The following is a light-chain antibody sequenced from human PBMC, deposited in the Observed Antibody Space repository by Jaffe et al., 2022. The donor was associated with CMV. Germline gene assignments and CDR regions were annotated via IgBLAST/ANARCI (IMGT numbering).Light chain of an antibody. CDR2: GAS. V-gene: IGKV3-20*01. Sequence: EIVLTQSPGTLSLSPGERATLPCRASQSVSSSHLAWYQQKPGQAPRLLIYGASRRATGIPDRFSGSGSGTDFTLTISRLEAEDFAVYYCQQYGDWPKTFGQGTKVEIK. J-gene: IGKJ1*01. CDR3: QQYGDWPKT. CDR1: QSVSSSH.